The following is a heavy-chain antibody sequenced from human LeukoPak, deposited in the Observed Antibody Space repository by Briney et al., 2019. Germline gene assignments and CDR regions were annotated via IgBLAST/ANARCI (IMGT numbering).Heavy chain of an antibody. J-gene: IGHJ4*02. CDR1: GFTFSFFA. CDR2: MTGSGDST. V-gene: IGHV3-23*01. CDR3: AKDRFIGGWPSGALTD. D-gene: IGHD6-19*01. Sequence: GGSLRLSCAGSGFTFSFFAMTWVRQAPGKGLDWVSSMTGSGDSTYYADSVRGRFTISRDNSRNTLYLQMNSLRAEDTAVYYCAKDRFIGGWPSGALTDWGQGTLVTVSS.